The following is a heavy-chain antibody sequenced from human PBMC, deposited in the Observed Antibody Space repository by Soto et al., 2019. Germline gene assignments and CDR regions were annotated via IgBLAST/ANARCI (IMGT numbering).Heavy chain of an antibody. CDR2: ISGSGGST. CDR3: AKEVSLGSTVDLGY. J-gene: IGHJ4*02. D-gene: IGHD7-27*01. V-gene: IGHV3-23*01. Sequence: GGSLRLSCAASGFPFSSFAMSWVRHSPGKELEWVSTISGSGGSTYYADAVKGRFTISRDNSMDTLFLQMKSLRVEDTAIYYCAKEVSLGSTVDLGYWGQGTLVTVSS. CDR1: GFPFSSFA.